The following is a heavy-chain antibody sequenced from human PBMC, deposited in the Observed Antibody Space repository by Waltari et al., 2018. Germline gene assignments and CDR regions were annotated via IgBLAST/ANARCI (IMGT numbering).Heavy chain of an antibody. CDR1: GFAFNKFI. J-gene: IGHJ6*02. Sequence: QVQLMESGGGVVQPGQSLRLSPAASGFAFNKFIFHWVGQAPGKGLEWVASSVNDGSDTKYADSVRGRFSISRDNSENTVYLQMDTLNIEDTGVYYCARGRSYGVDGWGQGTAVTVSS. V-gene: IGHV3-30*03. CDR3: ARGRSYGVDG. CDR2: SVNDGSDT.